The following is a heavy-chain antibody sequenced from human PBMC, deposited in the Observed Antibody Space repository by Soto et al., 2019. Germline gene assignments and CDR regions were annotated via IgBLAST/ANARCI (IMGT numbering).Heavy chain of an antibody. CDR2: IWYDGSNK. V-gene: IGHV3-33*01. J-gene: IGHJ4*02. Sequence: QAQLVESGGGVVQPGRSLRLSCAASGFTFSSYGMHWVRQAPGKGLEWVAVIWYDGSNKYYADSVKGRFTISRDNSKNTLYLQMNSLRAEDTAVYYCASSSSTSPYYFDYWGQGTLVTVSS. CDR1: GFTFSSYG. D-gene: IGHD2-2*01. CDR3: ASSSSTSPYYFDY.